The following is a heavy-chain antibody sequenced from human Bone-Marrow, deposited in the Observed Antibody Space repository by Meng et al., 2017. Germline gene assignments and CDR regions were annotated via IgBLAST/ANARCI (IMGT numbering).Heavy chain of an antibody. CDR2: IFSGGTT. CDR3: ARDIR. V-gene: IGHV3-66*02. CDR1: GFTVSSNY. J-gene: IGHJ4*02. Sequence: EVQLLECGGGLVQPWGSLRLSCAASGFTVSSNYMSWVRQAPGKGLEWVSVIFSGGTTYYADSVQGRFTISRDNSKNTLFLQMNSLRADDTAVYYCARDIRWGQGTLVTVSS. D-gene: IGHD3-10*01.